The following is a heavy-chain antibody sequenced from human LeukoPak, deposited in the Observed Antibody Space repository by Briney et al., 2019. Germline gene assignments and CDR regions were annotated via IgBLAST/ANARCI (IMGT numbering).Heavy chain of an antibody. CDR2: ISPNNGYT. CDR1: GYTFSTYG. CDR3: ARGGPGYRQYHGVDV. J-gene: IGHJ6*02. V-gene: IGHV1-18*01. D-gene: IGHD6-13*01. Sequence: ASVKVSCKASGYTFSTYGITWVRQAPGQGLEWMGWISPNNGYTNYAQTLQGRVTMTADPSTTTAYMDLTSLRSDDTATYYCARGGPGYRQYHGVDVWGQGTTVTVSS.